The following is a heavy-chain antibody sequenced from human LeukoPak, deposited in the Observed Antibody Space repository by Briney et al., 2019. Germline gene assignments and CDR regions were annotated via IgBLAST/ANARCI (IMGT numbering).Heavy chain of an antibody. V-gene: IGHV4-59*01. CDR1: GGSFSGYY. J-gene: IGHJ3*02. Sequence: PSETLSLTCAVYGGSFSGYYWSWIRQPPGKGLEWIGYIYYGGSTNYNPSLTSRVTISVDTSKNHSSLKLSTVTAADTAAYYCVRGIVGAESDAFDIWGQGTMVTVSS. CDR3: VRGIVGAESDAFDI. D-gene: IGHD1-26*01. CDR2: IYYGGST.